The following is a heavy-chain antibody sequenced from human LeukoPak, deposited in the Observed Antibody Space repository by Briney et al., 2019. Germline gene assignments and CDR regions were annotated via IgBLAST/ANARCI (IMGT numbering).Heavy chain of an antibody. CDR3: ARTYCSSTSCLLFFDY. D-gene: IGHD2-2*01. J-gene: IGHJ4*02. CDR2: INPNSGGT. V-gene: IGHV1-2*02. Sequence: GASVKVSCKASGYTFTSYYMHWVRQAPGQGLEWMGIINPNSGGTNYAQKFQGRVTMTRDTSISTAYMELSRLRSDDTAVYYRARTYCSSTSCLLFFDYWGQGTLVTVSS. CDR1: GYTFTSYY.